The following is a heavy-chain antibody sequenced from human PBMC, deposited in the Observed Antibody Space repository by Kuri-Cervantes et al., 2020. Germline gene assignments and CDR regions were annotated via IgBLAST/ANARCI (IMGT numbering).Heavy chain of an antibody. CDR2: IYTSGST. J-gene: IGHJ6*03. CDR3: ARPMGYYHHYMDV. V-gene: IGHV4-4*07. D-gene: IGHD3-10*01. CDR1: GGSISSYS. Sequence: SETLSLTCTVSGGSISSYSWRWIRQPAGKGLEWIGRIYTSGSTYYNPSLKSRVTISVDKSKNQFSLKLSSVTAADTAVYYCARPMGYYHHYMDVWGKGTAVTVSS.